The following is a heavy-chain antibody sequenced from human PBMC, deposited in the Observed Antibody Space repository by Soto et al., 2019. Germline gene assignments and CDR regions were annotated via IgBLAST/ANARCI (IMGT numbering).Heavy chain of an antibody. CDR3: VREVEVGGCVFLGF. V-gene: IGHV1-18*01. J-gene: IGHJ4*02. CDR1: GYTFTTYV. Sequence: ASVKVSFKASGYTFTTYVISWVRHAPGQGLELMGWIIAFSGYTHFAKNFQGRVTLTRDTSTSKAYMELRSLGSDETAVYYCVREVEVGGCVFLGFWGKGTLVTVSS. D-gene: IGHD2-15*01. CDR2: IIAFSGYT.